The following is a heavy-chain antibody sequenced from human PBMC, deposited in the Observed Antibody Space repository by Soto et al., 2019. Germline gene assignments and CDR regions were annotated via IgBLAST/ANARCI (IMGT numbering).Heavy chain of an antibody. J-gene: IGHJ6*02. CDR1: GFTFSSYV. CDR2: ISGSGGST. CDR3: AKVSSVGAISLYYYYGMDV. D-gene: IGHD1-26*01. Sequence: EVQLLESGGGLVQPGGSLRLSCAASGFTFSSYVMSWVRQAPGKGLEWVSAISGSGGSTYYADSVKGRFTISRDNSKNTLYLQMNSLRAEDTAVYYCAKVSSVGAISLYYYYGMDVWGQGTTVTVSS. V-gene: IGHV3-23*01.